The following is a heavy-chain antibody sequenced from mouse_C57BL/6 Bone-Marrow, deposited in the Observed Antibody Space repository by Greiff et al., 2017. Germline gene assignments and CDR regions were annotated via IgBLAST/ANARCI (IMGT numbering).Heavy chain of an antibody. Sequence: QVQLQQPGAELVKPGASVKMSCKASGYTFTSYWITWVKQRPGQGLEWIGDIYPGSGSTTYNERFKSKATLTVDTSSSTAYMQLSSLTSEDSAVYYCARPYYSNYWYFDVWGTGTTVTVSS. V-gene: IGHV1-55*01. D-gene: IGHD2-5*01. J-gene: IGHJ1*03. CDR3: ARPYYSNYWYFDV. CDR1: GYTFTSYW. CDR2: IYPGSGST.